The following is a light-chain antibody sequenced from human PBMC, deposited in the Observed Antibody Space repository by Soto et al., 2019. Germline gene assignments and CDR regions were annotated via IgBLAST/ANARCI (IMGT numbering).Light chain of an antibody. J-gene: IGKJ5*01. Sequence: EIVMTQSPGTLSVSPGERVTLSCRASQSVSSKLVWYQRKPGQAPRLLIYGASTRATGIPARFSGSGSGTEFTLTISSLHSEDFAVYYCQHYNSWPITFGQGTRLEI. CDR3: QHYNSWPIT. CDR1: QSVSSK. CDR2: GAS. V-gene: IGKV3D-15*01.